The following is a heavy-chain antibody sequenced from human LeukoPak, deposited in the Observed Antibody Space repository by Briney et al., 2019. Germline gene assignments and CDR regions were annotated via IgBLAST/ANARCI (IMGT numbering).Heavy chain of an antibody. CDR1: GFTFSTYS. D-gene: IGHD1-26*01. CDR3: AKDVWELPYYFDY. J-gene: IGHJ4*02. Sequence: GGSLRLSCAASGFTFSTYSMSWVRQAPGKGLEWVSAISGSGGSTYYADSVKGRLTISRDNSKNTLYLQMNSLRAEDTAVYYCAKDVWELPYYFDYWGQGTLVTVSS. V-gene: IGHV3-23*01. CDR2: ISGSGGST.